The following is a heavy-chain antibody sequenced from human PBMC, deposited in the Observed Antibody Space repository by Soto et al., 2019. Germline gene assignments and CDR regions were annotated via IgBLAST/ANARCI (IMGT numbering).Heavy chain of an antibody. Sequence: QVQLQESGPGLVKPSEPLSLTCTFSGGSISSYYWSWIRQPPGKGLEWIGYIYYSGSTNYNPSLKSRVTISVDTSKNQFSLKLSSVTAADTAVYYCARVWGGAFDFWGQGTMVTVSS. J-gene: IGHJ3*01. D-gene: IGHD3-10*01. CDR2: IYYSGST. CDR3: ARVWGGAFDF. CDR1: GGSISSYY. V-gene: IGHV4-59*01.